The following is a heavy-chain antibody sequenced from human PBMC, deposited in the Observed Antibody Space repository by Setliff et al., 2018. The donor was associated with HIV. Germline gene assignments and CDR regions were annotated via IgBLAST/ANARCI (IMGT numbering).Heavy chain of an antibody. CDR3: ARILVAAAGTGFDP. J-gene: IGHJ5*02. Sequence: SEILSLTCVVCGGSFRGYYWSWIRQPPGKGLEWIGESNQSGSGNYNPSLKSRVTISVDTSKNKFSLKVSSVTAADTAVYYCARILVAAAGTGFDPWGQGILVTVSS. CDR2: SNQSGSG. V-gene: IGHV4-34*01. CDR1: GGSFRGYY. D-gene: IGHD6-13*01.